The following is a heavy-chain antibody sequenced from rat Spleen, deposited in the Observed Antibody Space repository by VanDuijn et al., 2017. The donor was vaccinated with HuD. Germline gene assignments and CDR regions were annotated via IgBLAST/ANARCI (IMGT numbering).Heavy chain of an antibody. D-gene: IGHD1-4*01. CDR1: GFTFSDYA. J-gene: IGHJ4*01. CDR2: ISTGGGST. Sequence: EVQLVESGGGLVQPGRSLKLSCAASGFTFSDYAMAWVRQAPTKGLEWVAYISTGGGSTYYRDSVKGRFTISRDNAKSTLYLQMDSLRSEDTATYYCTTQAYPGINPLVMDAWGQGASVTVSS. CDR3: TTQAYPGINPLVMDA. V-gene: IGHV5S23*01.